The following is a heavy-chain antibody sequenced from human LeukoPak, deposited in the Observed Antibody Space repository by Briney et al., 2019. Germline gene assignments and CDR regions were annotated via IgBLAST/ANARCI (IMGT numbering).Heavy chain of an antibody. V-gene: IGHV3-23*01. CDR3: AKLRAAAAGVY. CDR1: GLTLSSYA. J-gene: IGHJ4*02. D-gene: IGHD6-13*01. CDR2: ISGSGGST. Sequence: QSGGSLRLSCAASGLTLSSYAMSWVRQAPGKGLEWVSAISGSGGSTYYEDSVKGRFTISRDNSKNTLYLQMNSLRAEDTAVYYCAKLRAAAAGVYWGQGTLVTVSS.